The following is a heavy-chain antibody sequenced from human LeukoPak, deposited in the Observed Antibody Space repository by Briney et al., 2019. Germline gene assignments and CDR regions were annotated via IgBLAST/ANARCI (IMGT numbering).Heavy chain of an antibody. J-gene: IGHJ5*02. V-gene: IGHV3-21*01. D-gene: IGHD6-19*01. CDR3: ARDQTGITVAATGWFDP. Sequence: GGSLRLSCAASGFTFSSYSMNWVRQAPGKGLEWVSSISSSGSYIYYADSVKGRFTISRDNAKNSLYLQMNSLRAEDTAVYYCARDQTGITVAATGWFDPWGQGTLVTVSS. CDR1: GFTFSSYS. CDR2: ISSSGSYI.